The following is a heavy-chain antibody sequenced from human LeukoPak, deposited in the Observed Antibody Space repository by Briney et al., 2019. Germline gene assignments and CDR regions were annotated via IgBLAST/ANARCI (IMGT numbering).Heavy chain of an antibody. CDR2: IYYSGST. J-gene: IGHJ4*02. CDR3: ARSTYGSGSDY. D-gene: IGHD3-10*01. CDR1: GGSISSYY. Sequence: SETLSLTCTVSGGSISSYYWSWIRQPPGKGLEWIGYIYYSGSTNYNHSLKSRVSISVDTSKDQFSLKLSSVTAADSAVYYCARSTYGSGSDYWGQGTLVTVSS. V-gene: IGHV4-59*01.